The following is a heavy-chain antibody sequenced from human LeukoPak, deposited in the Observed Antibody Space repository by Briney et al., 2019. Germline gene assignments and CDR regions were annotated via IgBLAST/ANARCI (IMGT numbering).Heavy chain of an antibody. CDR1: GGSISSHY. J-gene: IGHJ5*01. CDR2: ISYTGTT. D-gene: IGHD6-13*01. Sequence: SETLSLTCTVSGGSISSHYWAWIRQPPGKGLEWIGYISYTGTTNYNPSLKSRVTISVDTSKNQLSLKLRSVTAADTAVYYCAREGYSSNWYDYWGQGTLVTVSS. CDR3: AREGYSSNWYDY. V-gene: IGHV4-59*11.